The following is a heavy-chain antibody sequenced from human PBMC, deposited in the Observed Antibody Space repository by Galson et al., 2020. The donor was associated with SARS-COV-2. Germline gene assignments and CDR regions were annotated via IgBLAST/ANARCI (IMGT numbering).Heavy chain of an antibody. Sequence: SCAASGFALSNPAMHWVRQAPGKGLEWGAIISYDETTKYNSEPVKGRFTISRDISKNTLYLQMNSLRPEDTAVYYCARETDEHTSSWYAYWGQGARVSVSS. D-gene: IGHD6-13*01. CDR2: ISYDETTK. CDR3: ARETDEHTSSWYAY. J-gene: IGHJ4*02. CDR1: GFALSNPA. V-gene: IGHV3-30*04.